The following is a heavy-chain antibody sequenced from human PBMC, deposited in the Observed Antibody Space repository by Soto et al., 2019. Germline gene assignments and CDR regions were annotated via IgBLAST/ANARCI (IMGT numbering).Heavy chain of an antibody. D-gene: IGHD2-15*01. CDR1: GFTLNSFS. Sequence: GGSLRLSCAGSGFTLNSFSMNWVRQAPGKGLEWVSYISSSRATIYYADSVKGRFTISRDDAKNSLYLQMNSLGDDDTAVYYCVRGRSDSLMDVWGQGTTVTVSS. J-gene: IGHJ6*02. CDR3: VRGRSDSLMDV. CDR2: ISSSRATI. V-gene: IGHV3-48*02.